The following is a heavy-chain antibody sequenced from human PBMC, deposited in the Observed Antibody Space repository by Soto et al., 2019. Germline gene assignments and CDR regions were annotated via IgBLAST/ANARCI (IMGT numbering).Heavy chain of an antibody. J-gene: IGHJ4*02. CDR1: GFTFSDYS. Sequence: EVQLVESGGGLVQPGGSLRLSCAASGFTFSDYSMHWVRQAPGRGLEYVSVISGTGGTTFYGNPVKGRFTISRDNSKNTLYLQMGSLTDEDMAVYYCAKGVRGDPLGNWGQGILVTVSS. CDR2: ISGTGGTT. D-gene: IGHD2-21*02. CDR3: AKGVRGDPLGN. V-gene: IGHV3-64*01.